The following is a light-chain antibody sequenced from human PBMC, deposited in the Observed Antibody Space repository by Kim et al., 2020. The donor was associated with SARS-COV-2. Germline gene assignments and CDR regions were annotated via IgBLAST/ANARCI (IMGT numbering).Light chain of an antibody. Sequence: SPGEGATLTCRASQSIGGNCLAWYQQRPGQAPRLLIYGASIRAAGIPDRFQGGGSGTDFTLTIGGLEAEDAAVFYCHQYFSSSPTFGQGTKVDIK. CDR3: HQYFSSSPT. CDR2: GAS. J-gene: IGKJ1*01. V-gene: IGKV3-20*01. CDR1: QSIGGNC.